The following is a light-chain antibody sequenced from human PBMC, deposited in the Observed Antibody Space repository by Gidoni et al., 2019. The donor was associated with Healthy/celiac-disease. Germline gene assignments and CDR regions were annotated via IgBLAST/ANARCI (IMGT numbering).Light chain of an antibody. J-gene: IGKJ1*01. CDR2: GAS. CDR3: QQYGSSPWT. Sequence: EFVLTQSPGTLSLSPGERATLPCRASQSVSSSYLAWYQQKPGQAPRRLIYGASSRATGIPDRFSGSGSGTDFTLTISRLEPEDFAVYYCQQYGSSPWTFGQGTKVEIK. CDR1: QSVSSSY. V-gene: IGKV3-20*01.